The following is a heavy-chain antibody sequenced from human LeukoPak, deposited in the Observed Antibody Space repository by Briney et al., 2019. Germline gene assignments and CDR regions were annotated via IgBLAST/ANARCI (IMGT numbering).Heavy chain of an antibody. CDR2: ISYDGSNK. J-gene: IGHJ4*02. V-gene: IGHV3-30*18. Sequence: PGRSLRLSCAASGFTFSSYGMHWVRQAPGKGVEWVAVISYDGSNKYYPDSVNGRFTISRDNSKNTLYLQMNSLRAEDTAVYYCAKARRVYDSSGYFDYWGQGTLVTVSS. D-gene: IGHD3-22*01. CDR3: AKARRVYDSSGYFDY. CDR1: GFTFSSYG.